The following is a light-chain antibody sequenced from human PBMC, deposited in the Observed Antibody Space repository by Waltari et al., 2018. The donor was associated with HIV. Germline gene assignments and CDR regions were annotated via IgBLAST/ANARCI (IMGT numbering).Light chain of an antibody. CDR2: AAS. J-gene: IGKJ5*01. CDR1: QSISTY. V-gene: IGKV1-39*01. CDR3: QQSYSSPPIT. Sequence: DIQMTQSPSSLSASVGDRVTITCRASQSISTYLNWYQQKPGKAPKLLIYAASSLQSGVPSRFSGRGSGTDFTLTINSLQPEDFATYYCQQSYSSPPITFGQGTRLEIK.